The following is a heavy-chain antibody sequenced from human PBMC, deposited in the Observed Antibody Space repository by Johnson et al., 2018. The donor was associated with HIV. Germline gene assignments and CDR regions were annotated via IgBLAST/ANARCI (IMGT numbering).Heavy chain of an antibody. CDR1: GFGFSTYY. CDR3: AKDWDDSYGPDALDI. CDR2: ISSSGSSI. J-gene: IGHJ3*02. Sequence: VQLVESGGGLVKPGVSLRLSCVTSGFGFSTYYMSWIRQAPGKGLECLSYISSSGSSIYYTDSVKGRFTVSRDNAKNSFYLQMNSLRAEDTAVYYCAKDWDDSYGPDALDIWGQGTMVTVSS. D-gene: IGHD5-18*01. V-gene: IGHV3-11*04.